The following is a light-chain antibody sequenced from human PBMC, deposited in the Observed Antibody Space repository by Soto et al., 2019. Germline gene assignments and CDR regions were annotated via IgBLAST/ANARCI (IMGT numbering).Light chain of an antibody. CDR1: TIGAHSF. Sequence: QSALTQPRSLSGSPGQSVTISCTGPTIGAHSFVSWYQDRPDKVPKLLIYDVSQRPSGIPDRFSGSRSANTASLTISGLQADDAAAYYCCSYTGNKVFVFXTGTKVIVL. CDR3: CSYTGNKVFV. CDR2: DVS. J-gene: IGLJ1*01. V-gene: IGLV2-11*01.